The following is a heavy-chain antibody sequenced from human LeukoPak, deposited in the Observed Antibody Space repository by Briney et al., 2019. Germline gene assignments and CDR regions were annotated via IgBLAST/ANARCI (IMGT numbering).Heavy chain of an antibody. CDR3: ARHGSGSYYRRGFDP. CDR1: GGSISSYY. V-gene: IGHV4-59*01. CDR2: IYYSGST. Sequence: SETLSLTCTVSGGSISSYYWSWIRQPPGKGLEWIGYIYYSGSTNYNPSLKSRVTISVDTSKNQFSLKLSSVTAADTAVYYCARHGSGSYYRRGFDPWGQGTLVTVSS. J-gene: IGHJ5*02. D-gene: IGHD3-10*01.